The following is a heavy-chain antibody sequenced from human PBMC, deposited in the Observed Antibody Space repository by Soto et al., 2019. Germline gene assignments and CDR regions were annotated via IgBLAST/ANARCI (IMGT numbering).Heavy chain of an antibody. J-gene: IGHJ5*02. Sequence: GGSLRLSCAASGFTFSSYAMSWVRQAPGKGLEWVSAISGSGGSTYYADSVKGRFTISRDNSKNTLYLQMNSLRAEDTAVYYCAKDIVVVPAAYGAWFDPWGQGTLVTVSS. CDR1: GFTFSSYA. V-gene: IGHV3-23*01. D-gene: IGHD2-2*01. CDR2: ISGSGGST. CDR3: AKDIVVVPAAYGAWFDP.